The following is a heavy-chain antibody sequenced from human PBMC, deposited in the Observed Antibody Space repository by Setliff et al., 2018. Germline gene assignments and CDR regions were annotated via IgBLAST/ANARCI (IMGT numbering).Heavy chain of an antibody. CDR1: GYTFTDYY. Sequence: ASVKVSCKVSGYTFTDYYMHWVQQAPGQGLEWMGIINPSGGSTSYAQKFQGRVTMTRDTSTSTVYMELSSLRSEDTAVYYCAREAAGRTGSWAVNAFDIWGQGTMVTVSS. J-gene: IGHJ3*02. V-gene: IGHV1-46*01. D-gene: IGHD6-13*01. CDR3: AREAAGRTGSWAVNAFDI. CDR2: INPSGGST.